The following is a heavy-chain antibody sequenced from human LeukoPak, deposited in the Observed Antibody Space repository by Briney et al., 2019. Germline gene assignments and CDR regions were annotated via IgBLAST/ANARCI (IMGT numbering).Heavy chain of an antibody. CDR1: GGSISSYY. Sequence: SSETLSLTCTVSGGSISSYYWSWIRQPPGKGLEWIGYIYYSGSTNYNPSLKSRVTISVDTSKNQFSLKLSSVTAADTAVYYCARAGFWAYYFDYWGQGTLVTVSS. CDR2: IYYSGST. J-gene: IGHJ4*02. V-gene: IGHV4-59*01. CDR3: ARAGFWAYYFDY. D-gene: IGHD3-3*01.